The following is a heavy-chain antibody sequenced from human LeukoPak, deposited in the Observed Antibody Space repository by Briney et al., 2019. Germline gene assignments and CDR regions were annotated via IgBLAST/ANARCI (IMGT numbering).Heavy chain of an antibody. CDR3: ARESYCSGGSCYSGRAFDI. J-gene: IGHJ3*02. V-gene: IGHV3-21*01. Sequence: TGGSLRLSCAASGFTFSSYSMNWVRQAPGKGLEWVSSISGSSSYIYCADSVKGRFTISRDNAKNTLYLQMNSLRAEDTAVYYCARESYCSGGSCYSGRAFDIWGQGTMVTVSS. CDR2: ISGSSSYI. D-gene: IGHD2-15*01. CDR1: GFTFSSYS.